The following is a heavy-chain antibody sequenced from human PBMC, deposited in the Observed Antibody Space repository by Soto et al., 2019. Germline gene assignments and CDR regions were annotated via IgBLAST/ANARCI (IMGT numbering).Heavy chain of an antibody. V-gene: IGHV3-48*02. CDR1: GFTFSSYS. CDR2: ISSSSSTI. CDR3: ARVIWNSGYELDYYYYGMDV. J-gene: IGHJ6*02. Sequence: GGSLRLSCAASGFTFSSYSMNWVRQAPGKGLEWVSYISSSSSTIYYADSVKGRFTISRDNAKNSLYLQMNSLRDEDTAVYYCARVIWNSGYELDYYYYGMDVWGQGTTVTVSS. D-gene: IGHD5-12*01.